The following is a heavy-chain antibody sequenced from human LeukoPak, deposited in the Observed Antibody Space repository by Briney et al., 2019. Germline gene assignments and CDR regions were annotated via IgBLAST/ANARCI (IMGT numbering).Heavy chain of an antibody. Sequence: GGSLRLSCAASGFTFDDYTMHWVRQAPGKGLEWVSLISWDGGSTYYADSVKGRFTISRDNSKNSLYLQMNSLRTEDTALYYCAASREMYYFDYWGQGTLVTVSS. CDR2: ISWDGGST. J-gene: IGHJ4*02. V-gene: IGHV3-43*01. CDR3: AASREMYYFDY. D-gene: IGHD6-6*01. CDR1: GFTFDDYT.